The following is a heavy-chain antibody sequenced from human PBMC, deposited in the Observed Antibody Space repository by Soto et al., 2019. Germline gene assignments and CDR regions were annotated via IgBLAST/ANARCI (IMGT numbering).Heavy chain of an antibody. CDR3: ARGVKGFWGWSRRDGKFDP. D-gene: IGHD3-16*01. Sequence: QVQLQQWGAGLLKPSETLSLTCAVYGGSFSGYYWSWIRQPPGKGLEWIGEINHSGSTNDNPSFKRRVTISGDTAENQFSLKLSSVAAADTAVYYCARGVKGFWGWSRRDGKFDPWGQGTLVTVSS. J-gene: IGHJ5*02. V-gene: IGHV4-34*01. CDR2: INHSGST. CDR1: GGSFSGYY.